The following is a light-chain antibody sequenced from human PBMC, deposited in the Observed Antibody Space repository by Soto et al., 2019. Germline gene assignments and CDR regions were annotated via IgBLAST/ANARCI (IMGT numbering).Light chain of an antibody. V-gene: IGKV3-20*01. CDR1: QSVAISQ. J-gene: IGKJ1*01. CDR2: GAS. CDR3: QQFATPPRT. Sequence: EIVLTQSPGTLSLSPGERATLFCRASQSVAISQLAWYQQKPGQAPRLRIGASRRATGIPERFSASGSWPDFTLTTSRLKPEDFAVCYCQQFATPPRTFGRGTTVEIK.